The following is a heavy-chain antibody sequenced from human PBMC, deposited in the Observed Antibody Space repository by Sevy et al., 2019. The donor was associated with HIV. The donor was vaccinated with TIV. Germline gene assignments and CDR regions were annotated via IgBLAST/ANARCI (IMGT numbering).Heavy chain of an antibody. CDR2: VYYTGKT. Sequence: SETLSLTCNVSGVPITRSYWNWIRQTPGKGLEWIAFVYYTGKTNYNPSLKSRVTVSLDTSKSQFSLKLSSVTAADTAVYYCARGGAGRQFDYYYYMDVWGKGTTVTVSS. CDR3: ARGGAGRQFDYYYYMDV. V-gene: IGHV4-59*01. D-gene: IGHD6-6*01. CDR1: GVPITRSY. J-gene: IGHJ6*03.